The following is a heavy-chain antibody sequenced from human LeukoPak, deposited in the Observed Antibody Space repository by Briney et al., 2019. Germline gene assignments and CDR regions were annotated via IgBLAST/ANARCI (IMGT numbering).Heavy chain of an antibody. J-gene: IGHJ4*02. CDR1: GGSFSGYY. D-gene: IGHD3-3*01. V-gene: IGHV4-34*01. CDR3: ARADDFWSGYLH. Sequence: PSETLSLTCAVYGGSFSGYYWSWICQPPGKGLEWIGEINHSGSTNYNPSLKSRVTISVDTSKNQFSLKLSSVTAAGTAVYYCARADDFWSGYLHWGQGTLVTVSS. CDR2: INHSGST.